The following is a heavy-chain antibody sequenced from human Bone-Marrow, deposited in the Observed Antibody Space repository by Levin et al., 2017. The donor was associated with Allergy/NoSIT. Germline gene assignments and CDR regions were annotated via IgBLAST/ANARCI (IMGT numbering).Heavy chain of an antibody. CDR1: GFTFSSYG. Sequence: PGGSLRLSCEASGFTFSSYGMHWVRQAPGQGLEWVAIISYDGSDKYYAESVKGRFTISRDNSKNTLYPQLDTLRADDTAVYYCAKSESLFTIMEVLIGGFDAWGQGTTVTVSS. CDR2: ISYDGSDK. D-gene: IGHD3-16*01. CDR3: AKSESLFTIMEVLIGGFDA. V-gene: IGHV3-30*18. J-gene: IGHJ6*02.